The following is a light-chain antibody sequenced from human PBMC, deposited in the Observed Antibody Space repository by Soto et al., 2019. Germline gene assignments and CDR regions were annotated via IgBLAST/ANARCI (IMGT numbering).Light chain of an antibody. V-gene: IGLV2-14*01. J-gene: IGLJ1*01. CDR2: EVN. CDR3: SSYTSSSTLYV. Sequence: QSVLTQPASVSGSPGQSITFSCTGTSSDIGVYNYVSWYQQHPGKAPKLMIYEVNNRPSGVSNRFSGSKSGNTASLTISGLQAEDEADYYCSSYTSSSTLYVFGTGTKLTVL. CDR1: SSDIGVYNY.